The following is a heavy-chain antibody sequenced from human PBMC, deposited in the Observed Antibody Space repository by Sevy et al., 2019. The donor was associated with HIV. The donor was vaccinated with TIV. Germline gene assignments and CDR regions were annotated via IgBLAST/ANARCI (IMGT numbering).Heavy chain of an antibody. CDR2: FDPEDGET. CDR1: GYTLTELS. Sequence: ASVKVSCKVSGYTLTELSMHWVRQAPGKGLEWMGGFDPEDGETIYAQKFQGRVTMTEDTSTDTAYMELSSLGSEDTAVYYCATPRGYDSSGYYYDAFDIWGQGTMVTVSS. J-gene: IGHJ3*02. CDR3: ATPRGYDSSGYYYDAFDI. D-gene: IGHD3-22*01. V-gene: IGHV1-24*01.